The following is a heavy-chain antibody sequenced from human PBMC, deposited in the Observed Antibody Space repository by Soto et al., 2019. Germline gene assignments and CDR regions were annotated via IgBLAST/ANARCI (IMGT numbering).Heavy chain of an antibody. V-gene: IGHV3-48*02. D-gene: IGHD3-22*01. CDR1: GFTFSSYS. CDR2: ISSSSSTI. Sequence: PVGSLRLSCAASGFTFSSYSMDWVRQAPGKGLEWVSYISSSSSTIYYADSVKGRFTISRDNAKNSLYLQMNSLRDEDTAVYYCARDLPRGGGYYPTFDYWGQGTLVTVSS. CDR3: ARDLPRGGGYYPTFDY. J-gene: IGHJ4*02.